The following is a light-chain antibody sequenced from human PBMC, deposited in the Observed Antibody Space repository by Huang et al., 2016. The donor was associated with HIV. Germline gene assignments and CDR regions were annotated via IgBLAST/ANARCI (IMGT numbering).Light chain of an antibody. CDR2: DAS. Sequence: IVLTQSPTTLSLSPGERATLSCRASQSVNRYLAWYQQKPGQAPRLLIYDASNRATGIPARFSGSGSGTDFTLTISSLEPEDFAVYYCQQRSNWPPITFGQGTRLEIK. CDR3: QQRSNWPPIT. J-gene: IGKJ5*01. CDR1: QSVNRY. V-gene: IGKV3-11*01.